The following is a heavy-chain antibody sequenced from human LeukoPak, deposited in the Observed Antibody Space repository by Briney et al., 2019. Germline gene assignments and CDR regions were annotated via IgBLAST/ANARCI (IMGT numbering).Heavy chain of an antibody. CDR3: ARDPGYCSSTSCYGGFDY. V-gene: IGHV1-69*13. CDR2: SIPIFGTA. D-gene: IGHD2-2*01. CDR1: GCTFSSYA. Sequence: SVTVSCKASGCTFSSYAISWLRQAPGQGLEWMGGSIPIFGTANYAQKFQGRVTITADESMSTAYMELSSLRSEDTAVYYCARDPGYCSSTSCYGGFDYWGQGTLVTVSS. J-gene: IGHJ4*02.